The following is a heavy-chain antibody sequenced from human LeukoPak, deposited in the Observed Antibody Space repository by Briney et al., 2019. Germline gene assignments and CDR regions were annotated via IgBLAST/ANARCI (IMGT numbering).Heavy chain of an antibody. J-gene: IGHJ4*02. CDR1: GGSFSGYY. D-gene: IGHD2/OR15-2a*01. V-gene: IGHV4-34*01. CDR3: ARGRTSLSHERIYYFDY. CDR2: INHSGST. Sequence: PSETLSLTCAVYGGSFSGYYWSWIRQPPGKGLEWIGEINHSGSTNYNPSLKSRVTISVDTSKNQFSLKLSSVTAADTAVYYRARGRTSLSHERIYYFDYWGQGTLVTVSS.